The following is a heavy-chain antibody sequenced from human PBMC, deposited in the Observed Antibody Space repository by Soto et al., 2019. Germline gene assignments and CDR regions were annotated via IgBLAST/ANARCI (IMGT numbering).Heavy chain of an antibody. V-gene: IGHV3-23*01. J-gene: IGHJ4*02. CDR2: ISSSGDGS. CDR1: GFTVSTFP. D-gene: IGHD6-19*01. Sequence: GGSLRLSCAASGFTVSTFPMTWVRQAPGKGLEWVSSISSSGDGSSYADSVKGRFTISRDSSKNMLFLQLSSLRAEDTAVYYCARKVAGSVWGQGTLVTVSS. CDR3: ARKVAGSV.